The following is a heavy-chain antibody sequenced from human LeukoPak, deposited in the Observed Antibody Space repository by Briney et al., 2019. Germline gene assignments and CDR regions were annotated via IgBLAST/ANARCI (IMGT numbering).Heavy chain of an antibody. CDR3: TRDATYYLRYGYFDY. V-gene: IGHV3-64*01. CDR1: GFTFSSYA. CDR2: ISSYGVST. J-gene: IGHJ4*02. Sequence: GGSLRLSCAASGFTFSSYAMHWVRQAPGTGLQYVSAISSYGVSTYYANSVKGRFTISRDNAKNSVYLQMNSLRAEDTAVYYCTRDATYYLRYGYFDYWGQGTLVTVSS. D-gene: IGHD2/OR15-2a*01.